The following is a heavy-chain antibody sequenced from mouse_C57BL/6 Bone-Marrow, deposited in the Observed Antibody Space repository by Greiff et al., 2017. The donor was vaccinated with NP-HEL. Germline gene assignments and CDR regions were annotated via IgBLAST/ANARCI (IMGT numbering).Heavy chain of an antibody. CDR1: GYSFTSYY. D-gene: IGHD4-1*02. CDR2: IYPGSGNT. CDR3: ARFQLGRDY. V-gene: IGHV1-66*01. Sequence: QVQLQQSGPELVKPGASVKISCKASGYSFTSYYIHWVKQRPGQGLEWIGWIYPGSGNTNYNEKFKSKATLTVDTSSSTAYMQLSSLTSEDSAVYYCARFQLGRDYWGQGTTLTVSS. J-gene: IGHJ2*01.